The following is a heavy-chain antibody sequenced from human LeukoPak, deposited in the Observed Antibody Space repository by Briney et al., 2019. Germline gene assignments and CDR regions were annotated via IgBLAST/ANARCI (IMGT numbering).Heavy chain of an antibody. CDR2: VRSKTDGGTT. J-gene: IGHJ5*02. Sequence: PGGSLRLSCAPFGFTFSNAWWNWVRQAPGKGLEWVGRVRSKTDGGTTDYAAPVEGRFTISRDDSKNTLSLQMNSLKTDDTGVYYRAKGALRWFDLWGQGTLVTVSS. V-gene: IGHV3-15*01. CDR1: GFTFSNAW. CDR3: AKGALRWFDL.